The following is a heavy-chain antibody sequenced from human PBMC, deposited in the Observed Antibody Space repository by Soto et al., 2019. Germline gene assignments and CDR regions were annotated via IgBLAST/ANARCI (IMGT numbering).Heavy chain of an antibody. Sequence: QVQLVQSGAEVKKPGSSVKVSCKASGGTFSSYAISWVRQAPGQGLEWMGGIITISGTANYAQKFQGRVTSTADESTSTAYMELSSLRSEDTAVDYCARSGSGSYWLADDWGQGTLVTVSS. D-gene: IGHD1-26*01. CDR2: IITISGTA. CDR1: GGTFSSYA. V-gene: IGHV1-69*01. CDR3: ARSGSGSYWLADD. J-gene: IGHJ4*02.